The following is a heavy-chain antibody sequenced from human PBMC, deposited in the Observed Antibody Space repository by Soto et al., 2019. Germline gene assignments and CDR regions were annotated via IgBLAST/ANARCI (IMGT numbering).Heavy chain of an antibody. CDR1: GFTFSNYG. CDR3: ARDRISSGWYDAFDI. D-gene: IGHD6-19*01. CDR2: IWYDGSNK. Sequence: GGSLRLSCAASGFTFSNYGMHWVRQAPGKGLEWVAVIWYDGSNKYYADSVKGRFTISRDNSKNTLYLQMNSLRAEDTAVYYCARDRISSGWYDAFDIWGQGTMVTVSS. J-gene: IGHJ3*02. V-gene: IGHV3-33*01.